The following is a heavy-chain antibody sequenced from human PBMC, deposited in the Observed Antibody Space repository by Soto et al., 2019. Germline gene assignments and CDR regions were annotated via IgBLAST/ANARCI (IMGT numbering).Heavy chain of an antibody. J-gene: IGHJ6*02. D-gene: IGHD3-22*01. V-gene: IGHV3-30-3*01. CDR3: ARDQNYYDSSGYYPYYYYYGMDV. CDR2: ISYDGSNK. CDR1: GFTFSSYA. Sequence: HPGGSLRLSCAASGFTFSSYAMHWVRQAPGKGLEWVAVISYDGSNKYYADSVKGRFTISRDNSKNTLYLQMNSLRAEDTAVYYCARDQNYYDSSGYYPYYYYYGMDVWGQGTTVTVSS.